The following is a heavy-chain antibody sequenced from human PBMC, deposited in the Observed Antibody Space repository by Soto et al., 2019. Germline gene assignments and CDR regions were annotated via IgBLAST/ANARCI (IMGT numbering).Heavy chain of an antibody. V-gene: IGHV3-30-3*01. CDR1: GFTFSSYA. D-gene: IGHD2-21*01. Sequence: QVQLVESGGGVVQPGRSLRLSCAASGFTFSSYAMHWVRQAPGEGLEWVAVISYDGSNKYYADSVKGRFTISRDNSKNTLYLQMNSLRAEDTAVYYCARALWWGQGTLVTVSS. J-gene: IGHJ4*02. CDR2: ISYDGSNK. CDR3: ARALW.